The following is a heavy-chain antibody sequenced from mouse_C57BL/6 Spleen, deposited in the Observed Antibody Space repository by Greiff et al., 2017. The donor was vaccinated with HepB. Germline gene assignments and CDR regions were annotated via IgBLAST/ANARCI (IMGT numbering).Heavy chain of an antibody. CDR3: ARWAITTVVAEGYYFDY. V-gene: IGHV1-20*01. CDR1: GYSFTGYF. Sequence: EVQLQQSGPELVKPGDSVKISCKASGYSFTGYFMNWVMQSHGKSLEWIGRINPYNGDTFYNQKFKGKATLTVDKSSSTAHMELRSLTSEDSAVYYCARWAITTVVAEGYYFDYWGQGTTLTVSS. CDR2: INPYNGDT. D-gene: IGHD1-1*01. J-gene: IGHJ2*01.